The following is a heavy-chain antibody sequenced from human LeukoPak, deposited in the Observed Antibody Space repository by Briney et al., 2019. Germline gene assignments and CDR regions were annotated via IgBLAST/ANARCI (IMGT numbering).Heavy chain of an antibody. CDR3: ARRVNYDSSGYYYYYYMDV. V-gene: IGHV1-2*02. D-gene: IGHD3-22*01. Sequence: ASVKVSCKASGYTFTGYYMHWVRQAPGQGLEWMGWINPNSGGTNYAQKFQGRVTMTRDTSISTAYMELSSLRSEDTAVYYCARRVNYDSSGYYYYYYMDVWGKGTTVTVSS. J-gene: IGHJ6*03. CDR2: INPNSGGT. CDR1: GYTFTGYY.